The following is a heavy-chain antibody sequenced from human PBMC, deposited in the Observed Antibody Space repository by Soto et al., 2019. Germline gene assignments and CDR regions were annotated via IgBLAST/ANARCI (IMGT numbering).Heavy chain of an antibody. V-gene: IGHV3-23*01. D-gene: IGHD6-19*01. J-gene: IGHJ4*02. CDR2: ISGGGDTT. CDR3: AKAEKSSAVAGYFDS. CDR1: GFTFSNYA. Sequence: GGSLRLSCAASGFTFSNYAMSWVRQAPGKGLEWVSSISGGGDTTYSADSVKGRFTISRDNSKNTLYLQMNSLRAEDTAVYYCAKAEKSSAVAGYFDSWGQGTLSPSPQ.